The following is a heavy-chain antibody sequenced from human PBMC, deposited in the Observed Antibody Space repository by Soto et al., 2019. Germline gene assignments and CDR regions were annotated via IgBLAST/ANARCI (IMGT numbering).Heavy chain of an antibody. D-gene: IGHD2-2*01. Sequence: QLQLQESGSGLVKPSQTLSLTCAVSGGSISSGGYSWSWIRQPPGKGLEWVGYIYHSGSTYYNPSLKSRVTISIDRSKNQFSLKLCSVTAADTAVYYCTRSSSTVTTLDYWGQGTLVTVSS. V-gene: IGHV4-30-2*01. J-gene: IGHJ4*02. CDR1: GGSISSGGYS. CDR2: IYHSGST. CDR3: TRSSSTVTTLDY.